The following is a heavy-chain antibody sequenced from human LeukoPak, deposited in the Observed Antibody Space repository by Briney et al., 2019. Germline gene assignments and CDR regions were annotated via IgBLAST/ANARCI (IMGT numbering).Heavy chain of an antibody. V-gene: IGHV1-69*05. CDR1: GGTFSSYA. D-gene: IGHD4-17*01. CDR2: IIPIFGTA. CDR3: ARMTTVTTLEYYYYMDV. Sequence: SVKVSCKASGGTFSSYAISWVRQAPGQGLEWMGGIIPIFGTANYAQKFQGRVTITTDESTSTAYMGLSSLRSEDTAVYYCARMTTVTTLEYYYYMDVWGKGTTVTVSS. J-gene: IGHJ6*03.